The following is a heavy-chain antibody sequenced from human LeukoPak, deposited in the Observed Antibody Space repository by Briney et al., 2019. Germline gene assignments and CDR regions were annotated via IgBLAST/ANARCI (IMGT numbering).Heavy chain of an antibody. V-gene: IGHV4-59*01. Sequence: SETLSLTCTVYGGSIDGFYWSWIRQSPGTGLEFIAYIFSDGSTNYNPSLKSRVTISVDTSKNQFALKLTSVTAADTAMYYCARLTPALARITYHSLDIWGQGTMVTVSS. D-gene: IGHD3-16*01. CDR1: GGSIDGFY. J-gene: IGHJ3*02. CDR2: IFSDGST. CDR3: ARLTPALARITYHSLDI.